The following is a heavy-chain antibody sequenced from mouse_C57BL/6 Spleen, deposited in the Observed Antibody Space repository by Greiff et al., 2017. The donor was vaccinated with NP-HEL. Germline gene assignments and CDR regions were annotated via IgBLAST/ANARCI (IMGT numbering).Heavy chain of an antibody. Sequence: QVQLKESGPGILQSSQTLSLTCSFSGFSLSTSGMGVSWIRQPSGKGLEWLAHIYWDDDKRYNPSLKSRLTISKDTSRNQVFLKITSVDTADTATYYCARSLITTVVGGYFDVWGTGTTVTVSS. CDR2: IYWDDDK. J-gene: IGHJ1*03. CDR3: ARSLITTVVGGYFDV. V-gene: IGHV8-12*01. CDR1: GFSLSTSGMG. D-gene: IGHD1-1*01.